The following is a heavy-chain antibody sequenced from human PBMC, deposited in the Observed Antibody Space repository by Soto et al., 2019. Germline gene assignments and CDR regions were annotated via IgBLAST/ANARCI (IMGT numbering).Heavy chain of an antibody. V-gene: IGHV1-69*01. J-gene: IGHJ5*02. CDR2: IIPIFGTA. Sequence: QVQLVQSGAEVKKPGSSVKVSCKASGGTFSSYAISWVRQAPGQGLEWMGGIIPIFGTANYAQKFQGRVTITADESTSSAFMELSSVRSEDTAVYYCARSPRRGYCSSTSCYMRWFDPWGQGTLVTVSS. CDR3: ARSPRRGYCSSTSCYMRWFDP. D-gene: IGHD2-2*02. CDR1: GGTFSSYA.